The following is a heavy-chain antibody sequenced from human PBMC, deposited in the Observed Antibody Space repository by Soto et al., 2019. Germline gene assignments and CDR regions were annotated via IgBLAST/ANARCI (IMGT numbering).Heavy chain of an antibody. J-gene: IGHJ5*02. D-gene: IGHD3-9*01. V-gene: IGHV1-69*12. CDR3: ARREVLGDNDILTGRWFDP. CDR2: IIPIFGTA. CDR1: GGTFSSYA. Sequence: QVQLVQSGAEVKKPGSSVKVSCKASGGTFSSYAISWVRQAPGQGLEWMGGIIPIFGTANYAQKFQGRVTITADESTSTAHMELSSLRSEDTAVYYCARREVLGDNDILTGRWFDPWGQGTLVTVSS.